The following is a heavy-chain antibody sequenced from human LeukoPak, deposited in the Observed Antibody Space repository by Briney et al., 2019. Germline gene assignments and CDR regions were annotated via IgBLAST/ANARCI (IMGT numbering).Heavy chain of an antibody. V-gene: IGHV3-21*01. CDR3: AKDSPSRRATTEVPVDY. CDR2: ISSSSSYI. D-gene: IGHD1/OR15-1a*01. Sequence: PGGSLRLSCAASGFSFRDYTMNWVRQAPGKGLEWLASISSSSSYIYFANSVRGRFTISRDNAKNSLYLQMNSLRAEDTAVYYCAKDSPSRRATTEVPVDYWGQGTLVTVSS. CDR1: GFSFRDYT. J-gene: IGHJ4*02.